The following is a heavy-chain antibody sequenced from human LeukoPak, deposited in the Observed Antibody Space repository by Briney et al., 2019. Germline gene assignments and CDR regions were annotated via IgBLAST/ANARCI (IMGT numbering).Heavy chain of an antibody. D-gene: IGHD4/OR15-4a*01. CDR2: IGSSSSNYI. Sequence: PGGALRLSCAASGFIFSAYGMTWVRQAPGKGLEWVSAIGSSSSNYIYYSDSVKGRFTISRDNAKSSLFLQMDSLRPEDTAVYYCARDNRAPLWGYRGIHIWARGTMVTVS. CDR3: ARDNRAPLWGYRGIHI. V-gene: IGHV3-21*01. J-gene: IGHJ3*02. CDR1: GFIFSAYG.